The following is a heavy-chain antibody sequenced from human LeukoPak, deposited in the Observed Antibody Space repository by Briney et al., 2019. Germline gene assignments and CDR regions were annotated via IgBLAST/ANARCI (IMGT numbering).Heavy chain of an antibody. V-gene: IGHV4-59*01. Sequence: SETLSLTCTVSGGSISSYYWSWIRQPPGKGLEWMGYIYYSGSTNYNPSLKTRVTISVDMSKNHFSLELIFLTLADPAVYYCARSYDFWSGYYPSSFIPFDYRGQGTLVTVSS. D-gene: IGHD3-3*01. CDR3: ARSYDFWSGYYPSSFIPFDY. CDR1: GGSISSYY. CDR2: IYYSGST. J-gene: IGHJ4*02.